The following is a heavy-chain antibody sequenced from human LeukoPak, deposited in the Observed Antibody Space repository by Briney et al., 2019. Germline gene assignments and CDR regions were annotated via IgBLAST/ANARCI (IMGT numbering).Heavy chain of an antibody. D-gene: IGHD3-3*01. Sequence: ASVKVSCKASGYTFTGYYMHWVRQAPGQGLEWMGWINPNSGGTNYAQKFQGRVTMTRDTSISTAYMELSRLRSDDTAVYYCARDVITISSHYYYYGMDVWGQGTTVTVSS. CDR3: ARDVITISSHYYYYGMDV. CDR1: GYTFTGYY. J-gene: IGHJ6*02. CDR2: INPNSGGT. V-gene: IGHV1-2*02.